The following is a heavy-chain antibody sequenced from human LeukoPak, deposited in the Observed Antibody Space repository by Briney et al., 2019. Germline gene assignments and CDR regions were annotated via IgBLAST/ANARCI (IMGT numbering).Heavy chain of an antibody. Sequence: SETLSLTCTISGGSVSDYYWSWIRQSPGKGLEWIGYIYHTGSTSYSPSLKSRVTISADTSQNQFSLKLSSVTAADTAVYYCASISSSLRYFDYWGQGTLVTVSS. J-gene: IGHJ4*02. D-gene: IGHD6-6*01. CDR2: IYHTGST. CDR1: GGSVSDYY. V-gene: IGHV4-59*02. CDR3: ASISSSLRYFDY.